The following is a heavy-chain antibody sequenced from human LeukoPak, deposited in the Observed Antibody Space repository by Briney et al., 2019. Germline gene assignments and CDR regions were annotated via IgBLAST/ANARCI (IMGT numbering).Heavy chain of an antibody. V-gene: IGHV3-30-3*01. Sequence: PGGSLRLFCAASGFTFSSYAMHWVRQAPGKGLEWVAFISYDGSNKYYADSVRGRFTISRDNSKNTVYLQMNSLRGEDAAVFYCARDPYSSGWSDAFDIWGQGTMVTVSS. CDR1: GFTFSSYA. CDR3: ARDPYSSGWSDAFDI. J-gene: IGHJ3*02. D-gene: IGHD6-19*01. CDR2: ISYDGSNK.